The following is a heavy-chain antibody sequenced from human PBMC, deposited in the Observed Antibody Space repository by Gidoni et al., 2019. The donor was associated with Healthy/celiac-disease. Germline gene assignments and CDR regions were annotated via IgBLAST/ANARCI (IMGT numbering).Heavy chain of an antibody. Sequence: EVQLVESGGGLVQPGGSLRLSCAASGFTFSSYEMNWVRQAPGKGLEWVSYISSSGSTIYYADSVKGRFTISRDNAKNSLYLQMNSLRAEDTAVYYCARWRPTIFGVVFLHDTWFDPWGQGTLVTVSS. CDR1: GFTFSSYE. V-gene: IGHV3-48*03. CDR2: ISSSGSTI. CDR3: ARWRPTIFGVVFLHDTWFDP. D-gene: IGHD3-3*01. J-gene: IGHJ5*02.